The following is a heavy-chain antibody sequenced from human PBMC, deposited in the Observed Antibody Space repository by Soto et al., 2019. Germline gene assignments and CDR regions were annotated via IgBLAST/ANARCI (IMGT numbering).Heavy chain of an antibody. CDR2: IHSGGSI. CDR3: ARWTSCGGDCYWLDY. CDR1: GGSISSYY. D-gene: IGHD2-21*02. V-gene: IGHV4-39*02. Sequence: PSETLSLTCTVSGGSISSYYWGWIRQPPGKGLEWIGSIHSGGSIYYNPSLRSRVTISVDTSKTHYSLRLTSVAAADTAVYYCARWTSCGGDCYWLDYWGQGTLVTVSS. J-gene: IGHJ4*02.